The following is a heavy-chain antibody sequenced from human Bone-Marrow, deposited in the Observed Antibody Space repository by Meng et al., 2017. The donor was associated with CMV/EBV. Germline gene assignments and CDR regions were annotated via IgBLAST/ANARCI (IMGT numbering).Heavy chain of an antibody. CDR3: ARAYLVVGGAFDI. J-gene: IGHJ3*02. Sequence: SETLSLTCTVSGGSVSSGSYYWSWIRQPPGKGLEWIGYIYYSGSTNYNPSLKSRVTISVDTSKNQFSLKLSSVTAADTAVYYCARAYLVVGGAFDICGQETIVTVSS. CDR1: GGSVSSGSYY. D-gene: IGHD2-15*01. CDR2: IYYSGST. V-gene: IGHV4-61*01.